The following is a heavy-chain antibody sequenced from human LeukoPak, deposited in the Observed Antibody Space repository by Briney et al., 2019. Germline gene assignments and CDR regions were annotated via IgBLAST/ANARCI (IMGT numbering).Heavy chain of an antibody. CDR1: GFIFSSNW. CDR3: AKDGSPSDYYDSSGYYPGVL. J-gene: IGHJ4*02. CDR2: IKEDGSDK. Sequence: GGSLRLSCEASGFIFSSNWMTWVRQTPGKGLEWVANIKEDGSDKYYVDSVKGRFTISRDNSKNTLYLQMNSLRAEDTAVYYCAKDGSPSDYYDSSGYYPGVLWGQGTLVTVSS. V-gene: IGHV3-7*01. D-gene: IGHD3-22*01.